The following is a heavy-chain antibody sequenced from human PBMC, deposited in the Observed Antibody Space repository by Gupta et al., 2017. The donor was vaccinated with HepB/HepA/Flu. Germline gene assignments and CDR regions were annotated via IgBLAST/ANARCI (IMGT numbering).Heavy chain of an antibody. D-gene: IGHD2-8*01. CDR1: GFTFSGFG. J-gene: IGHJ4*02. CDR2: ISNDGKRK. Sequence: QVQLVESGGGVVQPGRSLRLSCEVSGFTFSGFGMHWLSPAPGKGLEWVARISNDGKRKSYGESVKGRVTISRDNFKNTVFLQMNSLRVEDTAVYYCAKDGRGFDETNGDFDYWGQGTLVTVSS. V-gene: IGHV3-30*18. CDR3: AKDGRGFDETNGDFDY.